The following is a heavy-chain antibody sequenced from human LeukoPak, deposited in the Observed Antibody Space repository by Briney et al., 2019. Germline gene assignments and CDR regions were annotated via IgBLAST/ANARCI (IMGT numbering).Heavy chain of an antibody. CDR1: GGTFTSYA. CDR3: ARTYYYGSSGYYYRGYFDY. V-gene: IGHV1-69*13. D-gene: IGHD3-22*01. Sequence: WASVKVSCKASGGTFTSYAISWVRQAPGQGLEWMGGIIPIFGTANYAQKFQGRVTITADESTSTAYMELSSLRSEDTAVHYCARTYYYGSSGYYYRGYFDYWGQGTLVTVSS. J-gene: IGHJ4*02. CDR2: IIPIFGTA.